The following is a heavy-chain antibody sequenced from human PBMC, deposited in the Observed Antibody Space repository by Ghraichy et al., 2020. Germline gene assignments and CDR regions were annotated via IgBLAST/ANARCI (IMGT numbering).Heavy chain of an antibody. CDR1: GYTFTDFY. Sequence: ASVKVSCQASGYTFTDFYMHWVRQAPGQGLECMGWINPKSGGTIYAQRFQGRVTMTRDTSINTVFMELSGRRSDYTAVYYCATGGSNHFDFWGQGTLVTVSS. V-gene: IGHV1-2*02. CDR2: INPKSGGT. J-gene: IGHJ4*02. D-gene: IGHD1-26*01. CDR3: ATGGSNHFDF.